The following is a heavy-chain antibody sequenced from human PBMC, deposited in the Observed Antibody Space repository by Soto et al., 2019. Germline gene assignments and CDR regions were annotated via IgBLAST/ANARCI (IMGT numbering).Heavy chain of an antibody. Sequence: PSETLCFTCSFSVAALNIGNYYWSWIRQVPGKGLEWIGHIYVTGAVDYNPSLRDRITISQDTSERQFSLNLRLVTAADTAVYYCARLRIATNNYKWFDPWGQGTMVTVSS. D-gene: IGHD2-21*01. CDR2: IYVTGAV. CDR1: VAALNIGNYY. J-gene: IGHJ5*02. V-gene: IGHV4-31*03. CDR3: ARLRIATNNYKWFDP.